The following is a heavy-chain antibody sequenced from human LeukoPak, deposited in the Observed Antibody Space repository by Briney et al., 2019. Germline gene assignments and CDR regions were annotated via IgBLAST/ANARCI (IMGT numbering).Heavy chain of an antibody. CDR1: GFTVNNNY. CDR3: TTDRNSSSWYNSFDY. Sequence: PGGSLRLSCVASGFTVNNNYMNWVRQGPGKGLEWVGRIKSKTDGGTTDYAAPVKGRFTISRDDSKNTLYLQMNSLKTEDTAVYYCTTDRNSSSWYNSFDYWGQGTLVTVSS. D-gene: IGHD6-13*01. J-gene: IGHJ4*02. CDR2: IKSKTDGGTT. V-gene: IGHV3-15*01.